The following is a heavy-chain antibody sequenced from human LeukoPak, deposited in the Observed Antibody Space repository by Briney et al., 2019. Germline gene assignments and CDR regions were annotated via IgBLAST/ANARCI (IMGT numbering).Heavy chain of an antibody. J-gene: IGHJ5*02. D-gene: IGHD6-13*01. CDR3: VRDPTAAASTDDWFDP. CDR2: ISAYNGDT. V-gene: IGHV1-18*01. Sequence: ASVKVSCKASGYTFTGSGISWVRQAPGQGLEWVGWISAYNGDTNSAQKLQGRVSMTTDTSTNTAYMELRSLRSDDTAVYYCVRDPTAAASTDDWFDPWGQGTLVTVSS. CDR1: GYTFTGSG.